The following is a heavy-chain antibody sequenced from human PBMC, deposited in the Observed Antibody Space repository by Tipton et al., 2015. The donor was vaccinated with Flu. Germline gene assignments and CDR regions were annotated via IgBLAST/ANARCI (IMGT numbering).Heavy chain of an antibody. CDR2: IYYSGST. J-gene: IGHJ6*02. CDR1: GDSISSYY. CDR3: ARASGDFWSGYHYYGMDV. D-gene: IGHD3-3*01. V-gene: IGHV4-59*01. Sequence: TLSLTCIVSGDSISSYYWNWIRQPPGKGLEWIGYIYYSGSTTYNPSLNSRVSISVDTSKTQFSLKLDSVTAADTAVYFCARASGDFWSGYHYYGMDVWGQGTTVTVSS.